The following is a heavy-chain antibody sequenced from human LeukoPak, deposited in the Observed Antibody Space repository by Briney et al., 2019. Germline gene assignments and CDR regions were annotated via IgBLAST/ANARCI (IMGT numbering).Heavy chain of an antibody. CDR3: ARVALEWLYFDY. Sequence: PSETLSLTCTVSGGSISSSSYYWGWIRQPPGKGLEWIGSIYYSGSTYHNPSLKSRVTISVDTSKNQFSLKLSSVTAADTAVYYCARVALEWLYFDYWGQGTLVTVSS. J-gene: IGHJ4*02. D-gene: IGHD3-3*01. CDR1: GGSISSSSYY. CDR2: IYYSGST. V-gene: IGHV4-39*07.